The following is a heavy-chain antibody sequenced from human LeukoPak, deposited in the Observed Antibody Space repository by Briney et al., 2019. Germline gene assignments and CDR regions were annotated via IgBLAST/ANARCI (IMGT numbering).Heavy chain of an antibody. J-gene: IGHJ3*02. D-gene: IGHD1-26*01. CDR2: IYPGDSDT. V-gene: IGHV5-51*01. Sequence: GESLKISCKGSGYSFTTYWVGWVGQMPGKGLGWVGIIYPGDSDTRYSPSFQGQVTISADKSISTAYLQWSSLKASDTAMYYCARRESGSRDAFDIWGQGTMVTVSS. CDR1: GYSFTTYW. CDR3: ARRESGSRDAFDI.